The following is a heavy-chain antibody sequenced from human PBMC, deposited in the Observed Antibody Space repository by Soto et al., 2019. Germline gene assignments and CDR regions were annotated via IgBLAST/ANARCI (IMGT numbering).Heavy chain of an antibody. CDR2: IYSRGGT. D-gene: IGHD1-26*01. V-gene: IGHV3-66*01. CDR1: GFTVSNTY. CDR3: ARGGSGSQTVGY. Sequence: EVQVVESGGGLVQPGGSLRLSCAASGFTVSNTYMTWVRQASGKRLERVSLIYSRGGTDYADSVKGRFTISRDNSKNMVYLQMNSLRVEDTAVYYCARGGSGSQTVGYWGQGARVTVSS. J-gene: IGHJ4*02.